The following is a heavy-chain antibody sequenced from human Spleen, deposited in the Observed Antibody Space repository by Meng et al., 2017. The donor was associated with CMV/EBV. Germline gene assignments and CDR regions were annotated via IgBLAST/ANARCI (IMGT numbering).Heavy chain of an antibody. V-gene: IGHV4-39*06. CDR1: GGSISSSSYY. J-gene: IGHJ5*02. CDR3: ARELSWFDP. Sequence: RLQLQESGPGLVKPSETLSLTCTVSGGSISSSSYYWGWIRQPPGKGLEWIGRIYTSGSTNYNPSLKSRVTMSVDTSKNQFSLKLSSVTAADTAVYYCARELSWFDPWGQGTLVTVSS. CDR2: IYTSGST.